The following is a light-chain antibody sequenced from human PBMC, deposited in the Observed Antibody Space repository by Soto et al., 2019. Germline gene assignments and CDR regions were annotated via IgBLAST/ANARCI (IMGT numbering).Light chain of an antibody. J-gene: IGKJ1*01. CDR2: DAS. Sequence: EIVLTQSPATLSLSPGERATLSCRASQSVSSYLAWYQQKPGQAPRLLIYDASNRATGIPARFSGSGSGTDSTPTSNSPEPEDLAVYYYQQRSNWPPWTFGQVAKVEIK. CDR1: QSVSSY. CDR3: QQRSNWPPWT. V-gene: IGKV3-11*01.